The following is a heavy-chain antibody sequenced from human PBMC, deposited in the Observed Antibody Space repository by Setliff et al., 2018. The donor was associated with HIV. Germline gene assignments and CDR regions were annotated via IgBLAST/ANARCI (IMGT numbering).Heavy chain of an antibody. V-gene: IGHV4-34*01. CDR2: IDHTGNT. CDR1: GGSFSGYF. Sequence: SETLSLTCTVYGGSFSGYFWSWIRQPPGKGLEWIGEIDHTGNTNYNPSLKSRVTISVDTSKNQFSLKLSSVTAADTAVYYCARGHYYDGSGYYLRAFDIWGQGTMVTVSS. D-gene: IGHD3-22*01. CDR3: ARGHYYDGSGYYLRAFDI. J-gene: IGHJ3*02.